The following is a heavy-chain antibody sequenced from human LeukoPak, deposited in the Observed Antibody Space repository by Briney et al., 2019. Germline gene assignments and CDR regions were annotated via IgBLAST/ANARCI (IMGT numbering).Heavy chain of an antibody. J-gene: IGHJ6*02. CDR2: IRSDGGVA. Sequence: GGSLRLSCAASGFIFSNYWIHWVRQAPGEGLVWVSRIRSDGGVATYADSVEGRSTISRDNAKNTLFLQMNSLRAEDTAVYYCARETQQHYSVGGMDVWGQGTTVTVSS. CDR3: ARETQQHYSVGGMDV. CDR1: GFIFSNYW. V-gene: IGHV3-74*01. D-gene: IGHD3-10*01.